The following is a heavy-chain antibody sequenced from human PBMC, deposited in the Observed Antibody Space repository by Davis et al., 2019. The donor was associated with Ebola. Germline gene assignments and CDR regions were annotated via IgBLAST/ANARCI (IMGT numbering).Heavy chain of an antibody. Sequence: GESLKISCAASGFTFSSYSMNWVRQAPGKGLEWVSSISSSSSYIYYADSVKGRFTISRDNAKNSLYLQMNSLRAEDTAVYYCARDSGATDWWYWGQGTLVTVSS. CDR1: GFTFSSYS. J-gene: IGHJ4*02. D-gene: IGHD1-26*01. CDR3: ARDSGATDWWY. V-gene: IGHV3-21*01. CDR2: ISSSSSYI.